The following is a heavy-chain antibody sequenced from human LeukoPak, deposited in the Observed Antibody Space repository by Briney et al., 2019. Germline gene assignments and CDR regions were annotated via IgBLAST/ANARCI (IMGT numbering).Heavy chain of an antibody. CDR2: IYYSGST. CDR3: ARQGYSSSSSWHFDL. D-gene: IGHD6-6*01. J-gene: IGHJ2*01. V-gene: IGHV4-39*01. Sequence: SIYYSGSTYYNPSLKSRVTISVDTSKNQFSLKLSSVTAADTAVYYCARQGYSSSSSWHFDLWGRGTLVTVSS.